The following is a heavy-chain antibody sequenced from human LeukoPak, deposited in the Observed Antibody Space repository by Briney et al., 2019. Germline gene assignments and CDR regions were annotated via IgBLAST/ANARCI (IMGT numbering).Heavy chain of an antibody. V-gene: IGHV4-59*08. D-gene: IGHD7-27*01. J-gene: IGHJ3*02. CDR1: GGSISSYY. CDR3: ASILTGDAFDI. CDR2: IYYSGST. Sequence: TASETLSLTCTVSGGSISSYYWSWIRQPPGKGLEWIGYIYYSGSTNYNPSLKSRVTISVDTSKNQFSLKLSSVTAADTAVYYCASILTGDAFDIWGQGTMVTVSS.